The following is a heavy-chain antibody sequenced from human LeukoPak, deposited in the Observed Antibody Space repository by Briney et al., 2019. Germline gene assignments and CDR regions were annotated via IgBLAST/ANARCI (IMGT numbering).Heavy chain of an antibody. D-gene: IGHD3-16*01. CDR2: IDTGGST. J-gene: IGHJ6*03. V-gene: IGHV4-4*07. Sequence: SETLSLTCTVSGGSISNFYWSWVRQPAGKGLEWIGRIDTGGSTYYNASLESRVIMSLDTSKNQFSLKLSSVTAADTAVYYCARGLGGASYYMDVWGRGTTVTVSS. CDR3: ARGLGGASYYMDV. CDR1: GGSISNFY.